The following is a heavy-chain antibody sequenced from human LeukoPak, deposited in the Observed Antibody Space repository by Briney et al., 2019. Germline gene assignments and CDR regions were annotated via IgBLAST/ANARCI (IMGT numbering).Heavy chain of an antibody. Sequence: PSETLSLTCTVSGGSISSYYWSWIRQPPGKGLEWIGYIYYSGSTNYNPSLKSRVTISVDTSKNQFSLKLSSVTAADTAVYYCARVASAAAFDYCGQGTLVTVSS. CDR1: GGSISSYY. V-gene: IGHV4-59*01. J-gene: IGHJ4*02. CDR3: ARVASAAAFDY. CDR2: IYYSGST. D-gene: IGHD2-2*01.